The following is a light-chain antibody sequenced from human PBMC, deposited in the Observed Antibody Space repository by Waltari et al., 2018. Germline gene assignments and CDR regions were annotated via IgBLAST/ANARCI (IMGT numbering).Light chain of an antibody. Sequence: QSVLTQPPSVSAAPGQKVTISCSGSSSNIGNNYVSWYQQLPGTAPKLLIYDNNKRPSGIPDRFSGSKSGTSATLGITGLQTGDEADYCCGTWDSSLRGVFGGGTKLTVL. V-gene: IGLV1-51*01. CDR1: SSNIGNNY. CDR2: DNN. J-gene: IGLJ3*02. CDR3: GTWDSSLRGV.